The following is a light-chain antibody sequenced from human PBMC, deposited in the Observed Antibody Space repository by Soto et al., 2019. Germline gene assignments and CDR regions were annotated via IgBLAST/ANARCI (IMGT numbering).Light chain of an antibody. CDR3: QQYGSSLGVT. V-gene: IGKV3-20*01. J-gene: IGKJ4*01. CDR2: DAS. CDR1: QSVSSY. Sequence: EIVLTQSPATLSLSPGERATLSCRASQSVSSYLAWYQQKPGQAPRLLIYDASSRATGIPDRFSGSGSGTDFTLTISRLEPEDFAVYYCQQYGSSLGVTFGGGTKVDI.